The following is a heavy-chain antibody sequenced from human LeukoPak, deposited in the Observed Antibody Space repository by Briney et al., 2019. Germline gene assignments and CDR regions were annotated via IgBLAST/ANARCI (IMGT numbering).Heavy chain of an antibody. CDR1: GASITSGNFY. Sequence: AETLSLTCSVSGASITSGNFYWAWIRPAPGKPLVWLGEIDYTWRAHYNAALKSRVTISADTSKNQFSLRVTSVTAADSAVYFCARLHYVHPNWFDPWGQGNLVIASS. J-gene: IGHJ5*02. D-gene: IGHD3-16*01. V-gene: IGHV4-39*01. CDR2: IDYTWRA. CDR3: ARLHYVHPNWFDP.